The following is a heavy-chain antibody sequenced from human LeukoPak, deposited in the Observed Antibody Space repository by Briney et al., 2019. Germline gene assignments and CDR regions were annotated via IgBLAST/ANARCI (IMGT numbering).Heavy chain of an antibody. V-gene: IGHV3-23*01. D-gene: IGHD6-13*01. CDR1: GFTFSSYA. CDR3: ANMYSSSPYSLDY. Sequence: GGSLRLYCAASGFTFSSYAMSWVRQAPGKGLEWVSAISGSGGSTYYADSVKGRFTISRDNSKNTLYLQMNSLRAEDTAVYYCANMYSSSPYSLDYWGQGTLVTVSS. CDR2: ISGSGGST. J-gene: IGHJ4*02.